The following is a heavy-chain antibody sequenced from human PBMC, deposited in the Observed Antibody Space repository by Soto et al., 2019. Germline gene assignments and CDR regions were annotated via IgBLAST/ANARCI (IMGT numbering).Heavy chain of an antibody. V-gene: IGHV2-5*02. CDR2: IYWDDAK. J-gene: IGHJ4*02. D-gene: IGHD3-3*01. CDR3: AHRVLRTGFGLVTTTAIYVAF. CDR1: GFSLTTSGEG. Sequence: QITLNESGPTVVRPTEPLTLTCRFSGFSLTTSGEGVGSIRQSPGKAPEWLALIYWDDAKRYSASLKSRLTITKDTSKNQVVLTVSDLDPTDTATYDCAHRVLRTGFGLVTTTAIYVAFWGQGTPFSVS.